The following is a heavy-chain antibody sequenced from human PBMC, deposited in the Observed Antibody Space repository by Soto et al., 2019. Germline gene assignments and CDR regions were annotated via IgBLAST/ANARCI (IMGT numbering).Heavy chain of an antibody. J-gene: IGHJ4*02. Sequence: EVQLVESGGGLVQPGGSLRLSWAASGFTFSDYDMDWVRQAPGKGLEWVGRTRNKANSYTSEYAASVKGRFTISRADSRHSLYLPTKSLTAEDPAVYWCASGDGVDFDYWGQGTLVTVSS. CDR3: ASGDGVDFDY. CDR2: TRNKANSYTS. CDR1: GFTFSDYD. D-gene: IGHD2-21*02. V-gene: IGHV3-72*01.